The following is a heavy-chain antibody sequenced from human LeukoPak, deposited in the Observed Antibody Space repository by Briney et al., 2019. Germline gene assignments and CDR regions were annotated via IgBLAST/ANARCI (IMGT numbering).Heavy chain of an antibody. D-gene: IGHD3-10*01. J-gene: IGHJ5*02. CDR1: GFTFSDYA. V-gene: IGHV3-30*04. CDR2: ISYDGTYK. CDR3: ARKSGGSQRKMDDWFDP. Sequence: GGSLRLSCAASGFTFSDYAMHWVRQAPDKGLEWVSVISYDGTYKYYGNSVKGRVTISRDNSKNTLYLQMDSLRPEDTGVYSCARKSGGSQRKMDDWFDPWGQGTLVIASS.